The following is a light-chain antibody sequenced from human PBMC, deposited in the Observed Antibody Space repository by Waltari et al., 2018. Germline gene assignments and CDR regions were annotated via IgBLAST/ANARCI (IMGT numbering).Light chain of an antibody. CDR3: CSYGGPSTPYV. J-gene: IGLJ1*01. CDR2: EVY. Sequence: HSALTQPASVSGSLGQSITISCTGTISDVGNYDLVSWYQQHPGRAPKLMIHEVYKRPSGISSRFSASKSGATASLTISGLRAEDEADYYCCSYGGPSTPYVFGTGIKVTVL. CDR1: ISDVGNYDL. V-gene: IGLV2-23*02.